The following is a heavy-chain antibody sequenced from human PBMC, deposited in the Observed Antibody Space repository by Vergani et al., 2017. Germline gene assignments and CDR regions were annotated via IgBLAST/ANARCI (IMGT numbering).Heavy chain of an antibody. D-gene: IGHD6-13*01. J-gene: IGHJ4*02. CDR3: AKDSSSSWYESFDY. Sequence: EVQLVESGGGLVQPGRSLRLSCAASGFTFDDYAMHWVRQAPGKGLEWVSGISWNSGSIGYADSVKGRFTISRDNAKNSLYLQMNSLRAEDTALYYCAKDSSSSWYESFDYWGQGTLVTVSS. CDR1: GFTFDDYA. CDR2: ISWNSGSI. V-gene: IGHV3-9*01.